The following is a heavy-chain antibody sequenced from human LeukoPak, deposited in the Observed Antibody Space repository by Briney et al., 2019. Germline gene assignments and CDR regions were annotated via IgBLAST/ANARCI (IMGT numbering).Heavy chain of an antibody. Sequence: GGSLGLSCAASGFTFSSYSMNWVRQAPGKGLEWVSYISSSGATIYYADAVKGRFTISRDNAKSSLYLQMNSLRAEDTAVYYCTRDAGTRLKYSFGYGDYWGQGALVTVSS. CDR1: GFTFSSYS. V-gene: IGHV3-48*04. CDR3: TRDAGTRLKYSFGYGDY. CDR2: ISSSGATI. D-gene: IGHD5-18*01. J-gene: IGHJ4*02.